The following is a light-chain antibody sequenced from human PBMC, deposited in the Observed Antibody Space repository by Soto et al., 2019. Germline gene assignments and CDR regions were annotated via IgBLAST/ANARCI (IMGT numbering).Light chain of an antibody. J-gene: IGLJ1*01. CDR2: DVS. CDR1: SSDVGAYSY. CDR3: SSYTSATTYV. V-gene: IGLV2-14*01. Sequence: QSVLTKPASVSGSPGQSITISCTGTSSDVGAYSYDSWYQQYPGEAPKVIIYDVSHRPAGVSNRFSGSKSGNTASLTISGLQTQDEADYYCSSYTSATTYVFGTGTKVTVL.